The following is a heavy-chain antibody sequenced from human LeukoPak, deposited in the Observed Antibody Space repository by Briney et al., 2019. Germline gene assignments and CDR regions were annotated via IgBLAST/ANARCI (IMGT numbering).Heavy chain of an antibody. J-gene: IGHJ6*04. CDR1: GGSFSGYY. CDR2: INHSGST. V-gene: IGHV4-34*01. Sequence: SETLSLTCAVHGGSFSGYYWSWLRQPPGKGLEWLGEINHSGSTNYNPSLKSRVTISVDTSKNQFSLKLSSVTAADTAVYYCARDSHRSPHYYYYYGMDVWGKGTTVTVSS. CDR3: ARDSHRSPHYYYYYGMDV. D-gene: IGHD1-26*01.